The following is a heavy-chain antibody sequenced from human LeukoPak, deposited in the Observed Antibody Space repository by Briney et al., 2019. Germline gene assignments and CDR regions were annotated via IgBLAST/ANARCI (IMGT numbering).Heavy chain of an antibody. D-gene: IGHD4-17*01. Sequence: PGGSLRLSCAASGFTFSNFGLHWVRQAPGKGLEWVAFMSYDGTHKYYSDSVRGRFTISRDNSKNTLFLQMNSLRAEDTAVYYCAKDFGYGDCLDYWGQGTLVTVSS. CDR1: GFTFSNFG. CDR2: MSYDGTHK. J-gene: IGHJ4*02. V-gene: IGHV3-30*18. CDR3: AKDFGYGDCLDY.